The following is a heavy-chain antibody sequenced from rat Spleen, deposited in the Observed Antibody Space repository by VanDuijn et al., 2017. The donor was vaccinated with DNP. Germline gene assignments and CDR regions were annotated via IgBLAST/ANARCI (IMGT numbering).Heavy chain of an antibody. J-gene: IGHJ2*01. Sequence: EVQLVESGGDLVRPGRSLKLSCVASGFTFKNYWMTWVRQAPKKGLEWVASISASGGSTSYRDSVKGRFTISRDNAKSILYLQMDSLRSEDTATFYCTTDFERGYWGQGVMVTVSS. CDR2: ISASGGST. CDR3: TTDFERGY. D-gene: IGHD1-11*01. CDR1: GFTFKNYW. V-gene: IGHV5-27*01.